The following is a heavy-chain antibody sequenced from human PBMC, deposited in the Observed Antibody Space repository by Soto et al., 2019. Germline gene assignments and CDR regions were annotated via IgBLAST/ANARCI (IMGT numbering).Heavy chain of an antibody. V-gene: IGHV1-69*08. Sequence: QVQLVQSGAEVKKPGSSVKVSCKASGGTFSSYTISWVRQAPGQGLEWMGRIIPILGIANYAQKFQGRVTITADKSTSTAYMELSSLRSEDTAVYYCAREGDPGEVGYFDYWGPGTLVTVSS. D-gene: IGHD3-16*01. CDR2: IIPILGIA. CDR3: AREGDPGEVGYFDY. CDR1: GGTFSSYT. J-gene: IGHJ4*02.